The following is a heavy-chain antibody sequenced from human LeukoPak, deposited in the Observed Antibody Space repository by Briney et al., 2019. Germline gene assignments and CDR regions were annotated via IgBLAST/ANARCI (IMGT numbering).Heavy chain of an antibody. CDR3: AREIGQLGGAFDI. D-gene: IGHD7-27*01. V-gene: IGHV3-53*01. CDR1: GFTFSTYA. CDR2: IYGGHTA. Sequence: GGSLRLPCAASGFTFSTYAMSWVRQAPGKGLEWVSVIYGGHTAYYADSVKDRFTISRDNPKNTLNLQMNSLRAEDTAVYYCAREIGQLGGAFDIWGQGTMVTVSS. J-gene: IGHJ3*02.